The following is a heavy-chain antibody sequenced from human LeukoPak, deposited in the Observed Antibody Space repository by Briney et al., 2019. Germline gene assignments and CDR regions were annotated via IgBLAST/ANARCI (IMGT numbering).Heavy chain of an antibody. CDR2: ISGTGGST. CDR3: ASGPYYYDSSGYLFDY. V-gene: IGHV3-23*01. CDR1: GFTFSSYA. J-gene: IGHJ4*02. Sequence: GGSLRLSCVASGFTFSSYAMNWVRQAPGKGLEWVSGISGTGGSTYYADSVKGRFTISRDNSKNTLYLQMNSLRAEDTAVYYCASGPYYYDSSGYLFDYWGQGTLVTVSS. D-gene: IGHD3-22*01.